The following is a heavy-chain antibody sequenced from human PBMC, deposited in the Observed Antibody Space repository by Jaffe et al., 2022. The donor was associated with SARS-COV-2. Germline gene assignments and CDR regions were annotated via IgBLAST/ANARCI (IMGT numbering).Heavy chain of an antibody. J-gene: IGHJ6*02. CDR1: GFTFSNAW. CDR3: TTEGVYYDFWSGYPPWYYGMDV. D-gene: IGHD3-3*01. CDR2: IKSKTDGGTT. V-gene: IGHV3-15*01. Sequence: EVQLVESGGGLVKPGGSLRLSCAASGFTFSNAWMSWVRQAPGKGLEWVGRIKSKTDGGTTDYAAPVKGRFTISRDDSKNTLYLQMNSLKTEDTAVYYCTTEGVYYDFWSGYPPWYYGMDVWGQGTTVTVSS.